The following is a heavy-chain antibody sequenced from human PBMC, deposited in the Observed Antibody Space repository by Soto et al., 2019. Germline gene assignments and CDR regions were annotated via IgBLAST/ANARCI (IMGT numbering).Heavy chain of an antibody. CDR3: SRVGCSNSKCYTRGMDV. CDR1: GGSISGYY. J-gene: IGHJ6*02. V-gene: IGHV4-4*07. CDR2: IYSDGTT. Sequence: ASETLSLTGTVSGGSISGYYWSWVRQPAGKGLEWVGRIYSDGTTNYSPSLKSRVTMSLDTSKDQFSLHLNSVAAADTAVYYCSRVGCSNSKCYTRGMDVWGQGTTVTVSS. D-gene: IGHD2-2*01.